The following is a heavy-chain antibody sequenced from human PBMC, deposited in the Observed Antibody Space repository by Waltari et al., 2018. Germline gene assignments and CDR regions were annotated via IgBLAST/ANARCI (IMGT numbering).Heavy chain of an antibody. CDR2: IDPEDGET. Sequence: EVQLVQSGAEVKQPGADVKISCNASGYAFIDYFMNWVQQAPGKELEWVGRIDPEDGETVYAEKFQGRVTITADTSTDTSYLELSSLGSDDTAVYYCAPLPGGSGQTFDYWGQGTLLTVSS. CDR3: APLPGGSGQTFDY. V-gene: IGHV1-69-2*01. D-gene: IGHD3-10*01. J-gene: IGHJ4*02. CDR1: GYAFIDYF.